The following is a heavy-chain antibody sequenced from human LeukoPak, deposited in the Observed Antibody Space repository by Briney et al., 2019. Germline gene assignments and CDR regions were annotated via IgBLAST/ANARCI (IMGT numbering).Heavy chain of an antibody. V-gene: IGHV4-59*01. Sequence: SETLSLTCTVSGGSISSYYWSWIRQPPGKGLDRIGYIYYSGSTNYNPSLKSRVTISVDTSKNQFSLKLSSVTAADTAVYYCARDGGVYSSSWYPLGDYYYYYMDVWGKGTTVTVSS. D-gene: IGHD6-13*01. CDR1: GGSISSYY. CDR3: ARDGGVYSSSWYPLGDYYYYYMDV. CDR2: IYYSGST. J-gene: IGHJ6*03.